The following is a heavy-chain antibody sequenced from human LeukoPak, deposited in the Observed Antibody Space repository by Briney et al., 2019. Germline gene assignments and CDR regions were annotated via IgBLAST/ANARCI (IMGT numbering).Heavy chain of an antibody. V-gene: IGHV1-2*02. Sequence: ASVKVSCKASGYTFTGYYIHWVRQAPGQGLEWMGWINPNSGGTNYAQKFQGRVTMTRDTSISTAYMELSRLRSDDTAVYYCARDLCRWGCSSTSCYVFDYWGQGTLVTVSS. CDR3: ARDLCRWGCSSTSCYVFDY. D-gene: IGHD2-2*01. CDR1: GYTFTGYY. CDR2: INPNSGGT. J-gene: IGHJ4*02.